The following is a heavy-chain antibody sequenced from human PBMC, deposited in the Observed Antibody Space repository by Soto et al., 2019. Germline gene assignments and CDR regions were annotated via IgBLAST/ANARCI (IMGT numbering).Heavy chain of an antibody. D-gene: IGHD1-26*01. Sequence: PGGSLRLSCTASGFTFSDYYMNWVRQAPGKGLEWVSYISNSGNTIYYADSVKGRFTISRDNAKNSLYLQMNSLRAEDTAVYYCARDRVEGAGWFDPWGQGSLVTVSS. CDR3: ARDRVEGAGWFDP. V-gene: IGHV3-11*01. J-gene: IGHJ5*02. CDR2: ISNSGNTI. CDR1: GFTFSDYY.